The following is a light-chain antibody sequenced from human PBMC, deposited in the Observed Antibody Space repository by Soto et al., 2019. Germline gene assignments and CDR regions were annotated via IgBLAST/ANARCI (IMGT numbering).Light chain of an antibody. CDR1: QSVLYTTNNKNN. CDR3: QQYYSTPRT. V-gene: IGKV4-1*01. J-gene: IGKJ1*01. CDR2: WAS. Sequence: DIVMTQSPDSLAVSLGERATINCKSSQSVLYTTNNKNNLAWYQQKPGQPPRLLIYWASTRYSGVPDRFSGSGSGTDFTLTISSLQAEDVAVYYCQQYYSTPRTFGQGTKVEIK.